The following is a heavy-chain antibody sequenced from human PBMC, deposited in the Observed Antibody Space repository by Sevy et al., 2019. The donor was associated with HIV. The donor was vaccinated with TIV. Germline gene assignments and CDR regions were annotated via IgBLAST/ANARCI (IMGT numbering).Heavy chain of an antibody. CDR3: ARKYDSSGYFDY. CDR1: GFTFSSYA. Sequence: GGSLRLSCAASGFTFSSYAMNWVRQAPGKGLEWVSGISGSGGSGDKTNYADSVKGRFTISRDDSKNSLYLQLNSLRAEDTAIYYCARKYDSSGYFDYWGQGTLVTSPQ. V-gene: IGHV3-23*01. D-gene: IGHD3-22*01. CDR2: ISGSGGSGDKT. J-gene: IGHJ4*02.